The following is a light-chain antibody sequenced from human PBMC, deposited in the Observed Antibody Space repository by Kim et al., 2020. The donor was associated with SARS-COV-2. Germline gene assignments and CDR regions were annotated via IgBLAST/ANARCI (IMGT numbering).Light chain of an antibody. V-gene: IGKV1-8*01. J-gene: IGKJ4*01. CDR3: QQYYSYPLT. Sequence: AIRMTQSPSSFSASTGDRVTITCRASQGISSYLAWYQQKPGKAPKLLIYAASTLQSGVPSRFSGSGSGTDFTLTISCQQSEDFATYYCQQYYSYPLTFGGGTKVDIK. CDR1: QGISSY. CDR2: AAS.